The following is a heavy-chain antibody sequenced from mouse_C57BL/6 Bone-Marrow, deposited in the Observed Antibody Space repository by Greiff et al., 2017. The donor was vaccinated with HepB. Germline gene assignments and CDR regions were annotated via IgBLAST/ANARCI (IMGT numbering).Heavy chain of an antibody. Sequence: QVQLQQSGAELVRPGTSVKMSCKASGYTFTNYWIGWAKQRPGHGLEWIGDIYPGGGYTNYNEKFKGKATLTADKSSSTAYMQISSLTSEDSAIYYCERFGRFLYYYGMDYWGQGTSVTVSS. CDR2: IYPGGGYT. J-gene: IGHJ4*01. CDR3: ERFGRFLYYYGMDY. V-gene: IGHV1-63*01. CDR1: GYTFTNYW. D-gene: IGHD6-5*01.